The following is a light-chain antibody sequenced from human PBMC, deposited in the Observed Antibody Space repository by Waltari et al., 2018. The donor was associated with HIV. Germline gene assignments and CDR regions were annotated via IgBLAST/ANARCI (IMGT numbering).Light chain of an antibody. CDR2: DVN. CDR3: CSYTVNSTGV. V-gene: IGLV2-14*03. Sequence: QSALTPPASVSGSPGQSIAISCTGTSGDIGTYKYVSWYQQHTGKVPKLIIYDVNFRPSGVSDRFSGSKSGNTATLTISGLHSDDEADYYCCSYTVNSTGVFGAGTKITV. J-gene: IGLJ1*01. CDR1: SGDIGTYKY.